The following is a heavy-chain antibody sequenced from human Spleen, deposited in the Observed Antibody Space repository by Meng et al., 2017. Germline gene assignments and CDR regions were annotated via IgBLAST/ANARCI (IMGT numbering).Heavy chain of an antibody. J-gene: IGHJ4*02. V-gene: IGHV4-61*02. CDR3: ARELNYNILTGSYNRFDY. Sequence: LRLSCAVSGYSISSGHYWSWIRQPAGKGLEWIGRIFASGTTNSNPSLKSRVSISLDTSKNQFSLELSSVTAADTAVYYCARELNYNILTGSYNRFDYWGQGALVTVSS. CDR1: GYSISSGHY. CDR2: IFASGTT. D-gene: IGHD3-9*01.